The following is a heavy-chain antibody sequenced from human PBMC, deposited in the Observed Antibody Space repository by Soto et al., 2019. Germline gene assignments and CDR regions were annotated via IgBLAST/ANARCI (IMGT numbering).Heavy chain of an antibody. CDR2: IHSSGST. D-gene: IGHD6-13*01. Sequence: SETLSLTCTVSGASMNSYHWSWIRQPAGKGLEWIGHIHSSGSTNYNPSLKSRVTMSVDTSKNQFSLRLMSLTAADTAVYYCARDQGVAAEGITWFDPWGQGSLVTVSS. J-gene: IGHJ5*02. CDR3: ARDQGVAAEGITWFDP. CDR1: GASMNSYH. V-gene: IGHV4-4*07.